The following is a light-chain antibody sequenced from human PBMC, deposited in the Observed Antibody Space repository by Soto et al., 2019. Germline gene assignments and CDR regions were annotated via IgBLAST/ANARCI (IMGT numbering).Light chain of an antibody. J-gene: IGKJ1*01. V-gene: IGKV1-39*01. CDR1: QSIDRY. CDR3: QQTYIAPRA. Sequence: DIQLTQSPSSLSASVGDRVTITCRATQSIDRYIHWYQEKPGKVPKLLIFAASNLASGVPSRFSGSGSGTDITLTISSLKPEDFATYICQQTYIAPRAFGQGTKVEIK. CDR2: AAS.